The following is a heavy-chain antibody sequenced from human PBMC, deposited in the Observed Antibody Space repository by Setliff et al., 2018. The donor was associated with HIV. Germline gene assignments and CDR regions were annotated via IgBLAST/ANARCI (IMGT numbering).Heavy chain of an antibody. CDR3: AKAVGGGYAGYFDY. CDR1: GFTFGDYA. V-gene: IGHV3-74*01. CDR2: INSDGSGT. J-gene: IGHJ4*02. Sequence: HPGGSLRLSCTASGFTFGDYAMNWVRQAPGKGLEWVSRINSDGSGTGYADSVKGRFTISRDNAKNTLYLQMNSLRAEDTAVYYCAKAVGGGYAGYFDYWGQGTLVTVSS. D-gene: IGHD5-12*01.